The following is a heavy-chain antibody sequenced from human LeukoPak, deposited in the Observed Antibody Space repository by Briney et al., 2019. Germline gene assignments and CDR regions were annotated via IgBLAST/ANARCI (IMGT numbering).Heavy chain of an antibody. Sequence: ASETLSLTCAVSGYSISSGYYWGWIRQPPGKGLEWIGSIYHSGSTYYNPSLKSRVTISVDTSKNQFSLKLSSVTAADTAVYYCARHGSAAIWSFFDYWGQGTLVTVSS. D-gene: IGHD2-2*01. J-gene: IGHJ4*02. CDR2: IYHSGST. V-gene: IGHV4-38-2*01. CDR3: ARHGSAAIWSFFDY. CDR1: GYSISSGYY.